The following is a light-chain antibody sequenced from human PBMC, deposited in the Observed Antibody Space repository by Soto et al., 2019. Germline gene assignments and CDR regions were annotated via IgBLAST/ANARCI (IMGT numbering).Light chain of an antibody. CDR1: QSVSSN. V-gene: IGKV3-15*01. CDR2: GAF. Sequence: EIVMTQSPVTLSVSPGERATLSCRASQSVSSNLAWYQQKPDQAPSLLIYGAFTRATGIPARFSGTGSGTEFTLTISSLQSEDFALYHCQQYNDWPLTFGQGTKVDI. CDR3: QQYNDWPLT. J-gene: IGKJ1*01.